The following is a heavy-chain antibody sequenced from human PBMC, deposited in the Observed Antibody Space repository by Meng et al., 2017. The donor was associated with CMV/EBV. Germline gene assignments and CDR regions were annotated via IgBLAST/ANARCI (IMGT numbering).Heavy chain of an antibody. CDR3: ARGVGNIVVVPAATYGMDV. J-gene: IGHJ6*02. V-gene: IGHV3-20*04. CDR1: GFTFSSFW. D-gene: IGHD2-2*01. CDR2: INWNGGST. Sequence: ETLSLTCAASGFTFSSFWMHWVRQVPGKGLEWVSGINWNGGSTGYADSVKGRFTISRDNAKNSLYLQMNSLRAEDTALYYCARGVGNIVVVPAATYGMDVWGQGTTVTVSS.